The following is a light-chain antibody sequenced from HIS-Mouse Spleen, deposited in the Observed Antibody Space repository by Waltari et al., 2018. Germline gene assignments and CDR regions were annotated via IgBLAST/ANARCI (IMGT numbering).Light chain of an antibody. V-gene: IGLV2-8*01. Sequence: QSALTQPPSASGSPGQSVTISCTGTSSDVGGYNYVSWYQQHPSKAPKLMIYEVHKRPSGVPVRFSGSKSGNTASLTVSGLQAEDEADYYCSSYAGSNNLVFGGGTKLTVL. J-gene: IGLJ2*01. CDR3: SSYAGSNNLV. CDR1: SSDVGGYNY. CDR2: EVH.